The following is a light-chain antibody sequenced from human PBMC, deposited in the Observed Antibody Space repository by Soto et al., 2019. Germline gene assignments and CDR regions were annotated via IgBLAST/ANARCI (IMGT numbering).Light chain of an antibody. CDR2: EVN. CDR3: SSYTSSGTLYV. CDR1: SSDVGSYIY. V-gene: IGLV2-14*01. J-gene: IGLJ1*01. Sequence: QSVLTYPASVSGSPRQSITISCTAASSDVGSYIYVSWYQQHPGKAPKLMIYEVNNRPSGVSNRFSGSEAGNTASLPLSGLQAQDAADYYCSSYTSSGTLYVFGTGTKVTVL.